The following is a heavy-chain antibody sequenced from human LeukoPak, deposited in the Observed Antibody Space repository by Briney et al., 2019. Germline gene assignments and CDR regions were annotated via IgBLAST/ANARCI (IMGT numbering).Heavy chain of an antibody. Sequence: GGSLRLSCAASGFTFSRSWMHWVRQGPGKGLMWVSRINIDGTTTDYADPVKGRFTNSRDDAKNTLYLQMNSLTVEDTAVYYCVKSMGVNDNWGQGTLVTVSS. J-gene: IGHJ4*02. V-gene: IGHV3-74*01. CDR1: GFTFSRSW. CDR2: INIDGTTT. CDR3: VKSMGVNDN. D-gene: IGHD1-26*01.